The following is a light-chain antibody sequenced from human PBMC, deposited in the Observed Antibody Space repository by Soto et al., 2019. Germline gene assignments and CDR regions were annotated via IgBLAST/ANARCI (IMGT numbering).Light chain of an antibody. CDR3: SSYTSRSTLA. V-gene: IGLV2-14*01. J-gene: IGLJ2*01. CDR1: SSDVGGYNS. CDR2: DVS. Sequence: QSALTQPASVSGSPGQSITISCTGTSSDVGGYNSVSWYQQHPGKAPKLMIYDVSNRPSGVSDRFSGSKFGNTASLTISGLQAEDEADYYCSSYTSRSTLAFGGGTKVTVL.